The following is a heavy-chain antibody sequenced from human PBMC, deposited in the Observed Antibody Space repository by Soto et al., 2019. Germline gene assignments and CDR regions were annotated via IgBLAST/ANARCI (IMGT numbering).Heavy chain of an antibody. CDR2: IYSGDNT. CDR1: GFTVSSHY. CDR3: ASTCPAAAEFWSGQGWFDP. J-gene: IGHJ5*02. V-gene: IGHV3-53*01. Sequence: GGSLRLSCAASGFTVSSHYMSWVRQAPGQGLEWASVIYSGDNTYYADSVRGRFTLSRDNSKNTFYLQMNSLRAEDTAGYYCASTCPAAAEFWSGQGWFDPWGQGSLVTVSS. D-gene: IGHD3-3*01.